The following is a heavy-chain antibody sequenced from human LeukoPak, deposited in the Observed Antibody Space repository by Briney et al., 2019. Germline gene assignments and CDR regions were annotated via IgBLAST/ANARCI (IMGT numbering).Heavy chain of an antibody. CDR3: ARASSVWYTDSNFDY. J-gene: IGHJ4*02. CDR2: INSDGSST. Sequence: PGGSLRLSCAASGFTFSSYWMHWVRQAPGKGLVWVSRINSDGSSTSYADSVKGRFTISRDNAKNTLYLQMNSLRAEDTAVYYCARASSVWYTDSNFDYWGQGTLVTVSS. D-gene: IGHD6-19*01. CDR1: GFTFSSYW. V-gene: IGHV3-74*01.